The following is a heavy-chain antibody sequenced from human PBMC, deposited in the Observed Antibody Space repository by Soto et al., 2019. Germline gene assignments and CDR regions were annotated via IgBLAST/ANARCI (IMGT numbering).Heavy chain of an antibody. CDR1: GLTFSSYA. D-gene: IGHD3-10*01. CDR2: ISYDGSNK. V-gene: IGHV3-30-3*01. CDR3: ARDPAGGEYFDY. Sequence: GGCLRLSWAASGLTFSSYAMHWVRQAPGKGLEWVAVISYDGSNKYYADSVKGRFTISRDNSKNTLYLQMNSLRAEDTAVYYCARDPAGGEYFDYWGQGTLVTVSS. J-gene: IGHJ4*02.